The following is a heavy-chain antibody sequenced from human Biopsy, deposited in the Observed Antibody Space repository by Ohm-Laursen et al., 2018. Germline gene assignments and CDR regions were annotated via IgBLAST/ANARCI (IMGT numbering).Heavy chain of an antibody. Sequence: ASVKVSCNASGYTFTDYYIHWVRQVPGQGLEWIGWINPNSGATNSAQNFQGRVTMTKDTSLNTAYMEFSRLRSDDTAVYYCARDQVATMLGGRTRTDFFDSWGQGTLVTVSS. CDR3: ARDQVATMLGGRTRTDFFDS. D-gene: IGHD3-10*02. CDR1: GYTFTDYY. J-gene: IGHJ4*02. V-gene: IGHV1-2*02. CDR2: INPNSGAT.